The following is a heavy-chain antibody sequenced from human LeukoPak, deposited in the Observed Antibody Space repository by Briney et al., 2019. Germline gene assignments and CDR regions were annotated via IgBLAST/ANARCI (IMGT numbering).Heavy chain of an antibody. V-gene: IGHV1-2*02. D-gene: IGHD3-9*01. Sequence: ASVKVSCKASGDTFTGYYMHWVRQAPGQGLEWMRWIDPNTGGTNYAQKFQGRVTMTRDTSISTAYMELSRLRSDDTAVYYCARGGYDILSGGYYYYYYMDVWGKGTTVTISS. CDR3: ARGGYDILSGGYYYYYYMDV. CDR2: IDPNTGGT. CDR1: GDTFTGYY. J-gene: IGHJ6*03.